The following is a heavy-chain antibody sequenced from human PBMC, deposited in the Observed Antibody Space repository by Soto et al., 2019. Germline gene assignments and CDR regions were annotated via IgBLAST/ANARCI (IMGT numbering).Heavy chain of an antibody. D-gene: IGHD3-16*02. CDR1: GYSFTIYW. J-gene: IGHJ6*02. Sequence: GESLKISCKGSGYSFTIYWIGWVRQMPGKGLEWMGIIYPGDSDTRYSPSFQGQVTISADKSISTAYLQWSSLKASDTAMYYCARGAASLSAYYYYGMDVWGQGTTVTVSS. V-gene: IGHV5-51*01. CDR2: IYPGDSDT. CDR3: ARGAASLSAYYYYGMDV.